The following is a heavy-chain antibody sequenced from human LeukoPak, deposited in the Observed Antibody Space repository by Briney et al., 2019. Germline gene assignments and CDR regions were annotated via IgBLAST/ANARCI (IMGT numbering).Heavy chain of an antibody. CDR2: INSDGSST. CDR1: GFTFSSYW. Sequence: GGSLRLSCAASGFTFSSYWMHWDRQAPGKGLVWVSRINSDGSSTTYAGSVKGRFTISRDNAKNTLYLQMNSLRAEDTAVYYCARVFWYDSSFDYWGQGTLVTVSS. CDR3: ARVFWYDSSFDY. J-gene: IGHJ4*02. V-gene: IGHV3-74*01. D-gene: IGHD3-22*01.